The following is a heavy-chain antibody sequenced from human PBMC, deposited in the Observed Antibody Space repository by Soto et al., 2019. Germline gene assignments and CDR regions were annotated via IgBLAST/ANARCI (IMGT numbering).Heavy chain of an antibody. CDR3: ARGTPPYGVRGPPYYYYGMDV. Sequence: QVPLVQSGAEVKKPGSSVKVCCKASGVTFSSYAISWVRQAPGHGLEWMGGIIPIYGTATYAQKFQGRVTITANESTSTAYMELSSLRSEDTAVYYCARGTPPYGVRGPPYYYYGMDVWGQGNTVTVSS. CDR2: IIPIYGTA. D-gene: IGHD3-10*01. CDR1: GVTFSSYA. V-gene: IGHV1-69*12. J-gene: IGHJ6*02.